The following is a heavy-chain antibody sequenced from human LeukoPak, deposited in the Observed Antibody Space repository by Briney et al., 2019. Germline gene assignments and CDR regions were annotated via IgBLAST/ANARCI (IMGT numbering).Heavy chain of an antibody. CDR3: ARARWWAPY. CDR1: GFTFSSYE. D-gene: IGHD2-8*02. V-gene: IGHV3-48*03. Sequence: PGGSLRLSCAASGFTFSSYEMNWVRQAPGKGLEWVSYISSSGSTIYYADSVKGRFTISRDNAKNSLYLQMNSLRAEDTAVYYCARARWWAPYWGQGTLVTVSS. CDR2: ISSSGSTI. J-gene: IGHJ4*02.